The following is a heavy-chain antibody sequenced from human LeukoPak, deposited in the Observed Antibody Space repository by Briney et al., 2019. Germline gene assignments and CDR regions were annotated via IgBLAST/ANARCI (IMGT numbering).Heavy chain of an antibody. V-gene: IGHV4-59*01. CDR3: ASSDDFRFFQH. CDR2: IYYSGST. Sequence: SETLSLTCTVSGGSIRSYYWSWIRQPPGKGLEWIGYIYYSGSTNYNPSLKSRGTISVDTSKNQFSLKLSSVTAADTAVYYCASSDDFRFFQHWGQGTLVTVSS. CDR1: GGSIRSYY. J-gene: IGHJ1*01. D-gene: IGHD2/OR15-2a*01.